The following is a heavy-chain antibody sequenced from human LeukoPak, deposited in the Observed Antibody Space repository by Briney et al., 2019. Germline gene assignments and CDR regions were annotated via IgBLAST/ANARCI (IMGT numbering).Heavy chain of an antibody. J-gene: IGHJ4*02. CDR2: ISGSGGST. CDR1: GFTFSSYA. D-gene: IGHD2-2*02. Sequence: GGCLRLSCAASGFTFSSYAMSWVRQAPGKGLEWVSAISGSGGSTYYADSVKGRFTISRDNSKNTLYLQMNSLRAEDTAVYYCAKDSWEYCSSTSCYKGSLDWGQGTLVTVSS. V-gene: IGHV3-23*01. CDR3: AKDSWEYCSSTSCYKGSLD.